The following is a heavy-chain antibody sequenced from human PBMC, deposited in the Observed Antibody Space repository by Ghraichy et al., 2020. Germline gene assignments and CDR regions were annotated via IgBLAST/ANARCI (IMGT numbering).Heavy chain of an antibody. Sequence: GALSLTCTVPGGSISSSYWSWIRQPPGKGLEWIGYIYYSGSTNYNPSLKSRVTISVDTSKNQFSLRLSSVTAADTAVYYCARTYYDFWGGSYYYYMDVWGKGTTVTVSS. CDR1: GGSISSSY. CDR3: ARTYYDFWGGSYYYYMDV. D-gene: IGHD3-3*01. CDR2: IYYSGST. J-gene: IGHJ6*03. V-gene: IGHV4-59*01.